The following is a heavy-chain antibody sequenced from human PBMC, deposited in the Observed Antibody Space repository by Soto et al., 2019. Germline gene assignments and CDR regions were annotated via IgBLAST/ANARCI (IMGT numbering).Heavy chain of an antibody. Sequence: XTLSLACTVSRASVYTYSWTWIRQPAGKGLQWIGHIYSSGSANYIPSLKSRVSMSVDSSKNQISLKLSSVTDADTAVYYCATIVGANDYWGQGTLVTVSS. J-gene: IGHJ4*02. CDR2: IYSSGSA. V-gene: IGHV4-4*07. D-gene: IGHD1-26*01. CDR1: RASVYTYS. CDR3: ATIVGANDY.